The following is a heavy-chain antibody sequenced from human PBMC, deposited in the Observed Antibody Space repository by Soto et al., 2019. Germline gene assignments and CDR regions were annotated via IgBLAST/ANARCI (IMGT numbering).Heavy chain of an antibody. D-gene: IGHD3-10*01. CDR3: ARGVSFRVRGVIRPYYGMDV. CDR2: INHSGST. V-gene: IGHV4-34*01. CDR1: GGSFSGYY. J-gene: IGHJ6*02. Sequence: SETLSLTCAVYGGSFSGYYWSWLRQPPGKGLEWIGEINHSGSTNYNPSLKSRVTISVDTSKNQFSLKLSSVTAADTAVYYCARGVSFRVRGVIRPYYGMDVWGQGTKVS.